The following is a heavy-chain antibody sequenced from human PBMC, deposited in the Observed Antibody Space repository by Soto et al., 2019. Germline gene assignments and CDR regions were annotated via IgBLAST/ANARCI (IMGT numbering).Heavy chain of an antibody. CDR3: AREDGIVGATSAFDY. V-gene: IGHV3-21*01. CDR2: INGRGNYI. D-gene: IGHD1-26*01. Sequence: EVLLVESGGGLVKPGGSLRLSCAASGFTFSTYNMNWVRQAPGKGLEWVSSINGRGNYIYYTDAVKGRFTISRDNAKTSLYLQMNSLRAEDTAVYYCAREDGIVGATSAFDYLGQGTLVTVAS. J-gene: IGHJ4*02. CDR1: GFTFSTYN.